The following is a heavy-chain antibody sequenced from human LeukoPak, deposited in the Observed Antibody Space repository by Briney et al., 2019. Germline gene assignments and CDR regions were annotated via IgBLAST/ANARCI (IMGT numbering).Heavy chain of an antibody. D-gene: IGHD3-3*01. CDR1: GGTFSSYA. Sequence: GASVKVSCKASGGTFSSYAISWVRQAPGQGLEWMGGIIPIFGTANYAQKFQGRVTITTDESTSTAYMELSSLRSEDTAVYYCASMGSIFWSGLPNWFDPWGQGTLVTVSS. CDR3: ASMGSIFWSGLPNWFDP. V-gene: IGHV1-69*05. CDR2: IIPIFGTA. J-gene: IGHJ5*02.